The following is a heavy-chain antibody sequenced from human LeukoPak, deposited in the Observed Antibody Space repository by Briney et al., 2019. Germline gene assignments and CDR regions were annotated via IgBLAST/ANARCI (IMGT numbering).Heavy chain of an antibody. D-gene: IGHD6-19*01. CDR2: IYTSGST. Sequence: SETLSLTCTVSGGSISSYYWSWIRQPAGKGLEWIGRIYTSGSTNYNPSLKSRVTISVDTSKNQFSLKLSSVTAADTAVYYCARRSGSRLAAPYAFDIWGQGTMVTVSS. J-gene: IGHJ3*02. V-gene: IGHV4-4*07. CDR3: ARRSGSRLAAPYAFDI. CDR1: GGSISSYY.